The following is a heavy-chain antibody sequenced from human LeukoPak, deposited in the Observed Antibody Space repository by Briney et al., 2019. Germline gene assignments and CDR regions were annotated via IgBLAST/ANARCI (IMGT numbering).Heavy chain of an antibody. CDR3: ARAVTLVRGVFMGNFDY. J-gene: IGHJ4*02. CDR1: EFTLSSYA. V-gene: IGHV3-21*01. Sequence: GGSLRLSCAASEFTLSSYAMSWVRQAPGKGLEWVYMYYADSVKGRFTISRDNAKNSLYLQMNSLRAEDTAVYYCARAVTLVRGVFMGNFDYWGQGTLVTVSS. CDR2: M. D-gene: IGHD3-10*01.